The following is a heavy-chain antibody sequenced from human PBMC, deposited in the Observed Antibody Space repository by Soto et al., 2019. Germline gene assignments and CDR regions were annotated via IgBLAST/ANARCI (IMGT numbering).Heavy chain of an antibody. Sequence: EVQLVESGGGLVQPGGSLTLSCAASGFIFSDYYMDWVRQVPGKGLEWVGRTRNKANHYSPEYAPSVKGRFTISRHDLDDSMYLQMNSLKTEDTAVYYCARDTGGSYDYWGQGALVTVSS. V-gene: IGHV3-72*01. CDR1: GFIFSDYY. D-gene: IGHD1-26*01. J-gene: IGHJ4*02. CDR2: TRNKANHYSP. CDR3: ARDTGGSYDY.